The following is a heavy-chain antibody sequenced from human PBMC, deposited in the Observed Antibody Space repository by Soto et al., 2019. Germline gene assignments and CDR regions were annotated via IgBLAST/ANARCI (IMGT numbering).Heavy chain of an antibody. CDR3: ATDIPDYYDSSGYYPLVY. V-gene: IGHV1-24*01. CDR1: GYTLTELS. Sequence: ASVKVSCKVSGYTLTELSMHWVRQAPGKGLEWMGGFDPEDGETIYAQKFQGRVTMTEDTSTDTAYMELSSLRSEDTAVYYCATDIPDYYDSSGYYPLVYWGQGTLVPVSS. J-gene: IGHJ4*02. D-gene: IGHD3-22*01. CDR2: FDPEDGET.